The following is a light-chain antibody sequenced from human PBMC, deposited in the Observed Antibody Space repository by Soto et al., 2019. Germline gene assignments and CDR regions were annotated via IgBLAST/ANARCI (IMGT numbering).Light chain of an antibody. CDR2: WAS. CDR1: RNLLYNDKNY. J-gene: IGKJ2*01. V-gene: IGKV4-1*01. CDR3: QQFYTTPRT. Sequence: DIVMTQAPDSLAASLGAIVTINCKSSRNLLYNDKNYVAWYQQRPGQAPKLLIYWASTRESEVPVRISGSGSVTDFSLTIRDRQAADEAVYYCQQFYTTPRTFGQGTRVEI.